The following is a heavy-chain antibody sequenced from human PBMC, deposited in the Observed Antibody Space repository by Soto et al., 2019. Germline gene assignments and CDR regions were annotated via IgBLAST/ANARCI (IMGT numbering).Heavy chain of an antibody. Sequence: ASVKVSCKASGYTFTGYYMHWVRQAPGQGLEWMGWINPNSGGTNYAQKFQGRVTMTRDTSISTAYMELSRLRSDDTAVYYCARDIITIFGVVIMGYYYGMDVWGQGTTVTVYS. J-gene: IGHJ6*02. CDR3: ARDIITIFGVVIMGYYYGMDV. D-gene: IGHD3-3*01. CDR1: GYTFTGYY. V-gene: IGHV1-2*02. CDR2: INPNSGGT.